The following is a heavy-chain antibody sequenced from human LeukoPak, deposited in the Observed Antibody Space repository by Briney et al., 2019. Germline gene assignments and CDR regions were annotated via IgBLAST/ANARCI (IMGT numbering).Heavy chain of an antibody. CDR2: TYYRSKWYN. D-gene: IGHD2-2*01. V-gene: IGHV6-1*01. CDR3: ARFSVVPAAVDY. J-gene: IGHJ4*02. Sequence: SPTLSLTCAISGDSVSINSAAWNWIRQSPSRGLEWLGRTYYRSKWYNDYAVSVKSQITINPDTSKNQFSLQLNSVTPEDTAVYYCARFSVVPAAVDYWGRGTLVTVSS. CDR1: GDSVSINSAA.